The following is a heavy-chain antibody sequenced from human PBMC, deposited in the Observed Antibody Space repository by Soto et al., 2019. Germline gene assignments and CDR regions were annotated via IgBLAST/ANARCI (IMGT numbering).Heavy chain of an antibody. D-gene: IGHD6-19*01. J-gene: IGHJ4*02. CDR1: GGSFSGYY. CDR2: INHSGST. V-gene: IGHV4-34*01. Sequence: QVQLQQWGAGLLKPSETLSLTCAVYGGSFSGYYWSWIRQPPGKGLEWIGEINHSGSTNYNPSLKSRVTISVDTSKNQFSLKLSSVTAADTAVYYCARVLGGRRYSSGWYYFDYWGQGTLVTVSS. CDR3: ARVLGGRRYSSGWYYFDY.